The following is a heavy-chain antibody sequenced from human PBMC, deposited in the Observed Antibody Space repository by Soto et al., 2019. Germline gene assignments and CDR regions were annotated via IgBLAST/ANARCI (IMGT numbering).Heavy chain of an antibody. CDR1: GGSISGYY. CDR2: IYYSGTA. CDR3: ARDPGAVAGTSLFG. V-gene: IGHV4-59*12. Sequence: PSETLSLTCTVSGGSISGYYWSWIRQSPGKGLECIGYIYYSGTARYNPSFKSRVTISVDTAKNQFSLKLTSVTAADTAVYYCARDPGAVAGTSLFGWGQGTLVTVSS. D-gene: IGHD6-19*01. J-gene: IGHJ4*02.